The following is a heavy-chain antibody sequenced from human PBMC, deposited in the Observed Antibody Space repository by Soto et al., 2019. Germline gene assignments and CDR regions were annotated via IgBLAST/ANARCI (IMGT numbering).Heavy chain of an antibody. V-gene: IGHV1-3*01. CDR2: HNGYNGQT. J-gene: IGHJ1*01. CDR3: AGPHDRAGLGT. D-gene: IGHD1-1*01. CDR1: EDTFSTYL. Sequence: ASVKVSCKASEDTFSTYLVHWVRQVHGQGLEWMGWHNGYNGQTEYSQKFQGRVTITRDTSAKTAYLELRSLTSEDTAVYYCAGPHDRAGLGTWGQGTLVTVSS.